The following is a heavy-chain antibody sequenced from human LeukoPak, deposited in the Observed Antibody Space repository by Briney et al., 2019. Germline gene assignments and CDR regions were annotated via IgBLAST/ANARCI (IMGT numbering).Heavy chain of an antibody. Sequence: GGSLRLSCAASGLTFSGYDMHWVRQAPGKGLEWVSATSTSGGSAYYADSVKGRFTISRDNSKNTLYLQMDSLRADDTAVYYCARYSGSYYYPPAWDLWGQGTLVTVSS. CDR1: GLTFSGYD. CDR2: TSTSGGSA. CDR3: ARYSGSYYYPPAWDL. V-gene: IGHV3-23*01. J-gene: IGHJ4*02. D-gene: IGHD1-26*01.